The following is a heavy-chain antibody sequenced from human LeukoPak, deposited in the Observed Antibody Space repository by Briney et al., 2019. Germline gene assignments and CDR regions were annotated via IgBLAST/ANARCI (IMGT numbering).Heavy chain of an antibody. CDR1: GFTFSSYG. CDR3: ARPNTRGEYGMDV. Sequence: PGGSLRLSCAASGFTFSSYGMHWVRQAPGKGLEWISYIRSSGGTIYYADSVKGRFTISRDDAKDSLYLQMNSLRDEDTAVYYCARPNTRGEYGMDVWGQGTTVTVSS. J-gene: IGHJ6*02. V-gene: IGHV3-48*02. D-gene: IGHD2-21*01. CDR2: IRSSGGTI.